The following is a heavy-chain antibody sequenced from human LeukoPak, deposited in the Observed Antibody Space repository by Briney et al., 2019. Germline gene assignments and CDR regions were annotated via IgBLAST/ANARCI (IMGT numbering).Heavy chain of an antibody. J-gene: IGHJ4*02. CDR1: GITFTNSA. Sequence: PGGSLRLSCAVSGITFTNSAMIWVRQAPGKGLEWVSAISGSGGSTYYADSVKGRFTISRDNSKNTLYLQMNSLRAEDTAVYYCAKPLDYYDSSGYYYGGLFDYWGQGTLVTVSS. D-gene: IGHD3-22*01. CDR2: ISGSGGST. V-gene: IGHV3-23*01. CDR3: AKPLDYYDSSGYYYGGLFDY.